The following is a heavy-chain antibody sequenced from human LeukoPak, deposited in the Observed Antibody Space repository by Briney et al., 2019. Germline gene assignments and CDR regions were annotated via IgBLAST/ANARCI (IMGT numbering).Heavy chain of an antibody. V-gene: IGHV1-2*02. D-gene: IGHD3-9*01. CDR3: ARGGTVLRYFDWLWASNAFDI. CDR2: INPNSGGT. J-gene: IGHJ3*02. CDR1: GYTFTGYY. Sequence: ASVKVSCKASGYTFTGYYMHWVRQAPGQGLEWMGWINPNSGGTNYAQKFQGRVTMTRDTSISTAYMELSRLRSDDTAVYYCARGGTVLRYFDWLWASNAFDIWGQGTMVTVSS.